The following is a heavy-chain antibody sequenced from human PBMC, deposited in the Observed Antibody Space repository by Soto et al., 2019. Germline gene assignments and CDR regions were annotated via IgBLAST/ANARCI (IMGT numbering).Heavy chain of an antibody. Sequence: GGSLRLSCAASGFTFSSYWMSWVRQAPGKGLEWVANIKQDGSEKYYVDSVKGRFTISRDNAKNSLYLQMNSLRAEDTAVYYCARDTSGGYSYVLDYWGQGTLVTVSS. CDR2: IKQDGSEK. J-gene: IGHJ4*02. D-gene: IGHD5-18*01. CDR3: ARDTSGGYSYVLDY. CDR1: GFTFSSYW. V-gene: IGHV3-7*01.